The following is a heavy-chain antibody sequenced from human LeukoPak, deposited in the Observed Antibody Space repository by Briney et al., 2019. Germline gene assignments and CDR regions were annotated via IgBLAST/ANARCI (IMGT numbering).Heavy chain of an antibody. J-gene: IGHJ4*02. CDR3: AREGYSGYDAPNYFDY. CDR1: GASISSGGYY. Sequence: PSQTLSLTCTVSGASISSGGYYWRWLRQHPGKGLEWIGYIYYSGSTYYNPSLKSRFTISVDTSKNQFSLKLSSVTAADTAVYYCAREGYSGYDAPNYFDYWGQGTLVTVSP. D-gene: IGHD5-12*01. CDR2: IYYSGST. V-gene: IGHV4-31*03.